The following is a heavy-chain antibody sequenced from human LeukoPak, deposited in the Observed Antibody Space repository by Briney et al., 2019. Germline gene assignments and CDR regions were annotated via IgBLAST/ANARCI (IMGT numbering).Heavy chain of an antibody. Sequence: PSETLSLTCTVSGGSISSYYWSWIRQPPGKGLEWIGYIYDSGSTNYNPSLKSRVTMSVDTSKNQFSLKLSSVTAADTAVYYCARLASSGWSHCDYWGQGTLVTVSS. CDR2: IYDSGST. V-gene: IGHV4-59*01. D-gene: IGHD6-19*01. CDR1: GGSISSYY. CDR3: ARLASSGWSHCDY. J-gene: IGHJ4*02.